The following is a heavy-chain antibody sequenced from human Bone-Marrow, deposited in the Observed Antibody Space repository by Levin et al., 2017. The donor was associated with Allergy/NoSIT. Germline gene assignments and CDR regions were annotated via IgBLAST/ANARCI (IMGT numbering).Heavy chain of an antibody. CDR1: GFTFSGYG. CDR2: IWYDGSEK. V-gene: IGHV3-33*01. J-gene: IGHJ4*02. Sequence: SCAASGFTFSGYGMHWVRQAPGKGLEWVAVIWYDGSEKYYVDSVKGRFTIPRDNSKKTLFLQMNSLRAEDTAVYYCALENYYGSGTPFDFWGQGTLVTVSS. CDR3: ALENYYGSGTPFDF. D-gene: IGHD3-10*01.